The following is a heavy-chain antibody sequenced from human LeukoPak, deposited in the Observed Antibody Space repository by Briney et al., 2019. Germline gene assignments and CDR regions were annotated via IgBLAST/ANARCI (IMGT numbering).Heavy chain of an antibody. V-gene: IGHV1-24*01. D-gene: IGHD3-9*01. CDR2: FNPEDGDT. J-gene: IGHJ4*02. Sequence: ASVKVSCKVSGYTLSELSMHWVRQTPGKGVEWMGGFNPEDGDTIYAQNFQGRLTMTEDTSTDTAYMELSSLRSEDTAVYYCATDFGYFDWLLTDSWGQGTLVTVSS. CDR3: ATDFGYFDWLLTDS. CDR1: GYTLSELS.